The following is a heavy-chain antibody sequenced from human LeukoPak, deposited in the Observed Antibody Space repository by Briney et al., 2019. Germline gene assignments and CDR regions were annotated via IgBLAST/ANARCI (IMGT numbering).Heavy chain of an antibody. CDR1: GGSISSYY. Sequence: PSETLSLTCTVSGGSISSYYWSWIRQPPGKGLEWIGYIYYSRSTNYIPSLKSRVTISVDTSKNQFSLKLSSVTAADTAVYYCARLIDSYYGSGSYYYYYYYMDVWGKGTTVTVSS. J-gene: IGHJ6*03. D-gene: IGHD3-10*01. CDR3: ARLIDSYYGSGSYYYYYYYMDV. CDR2: IYYSRST. V-gene: IGHV4-59*08.